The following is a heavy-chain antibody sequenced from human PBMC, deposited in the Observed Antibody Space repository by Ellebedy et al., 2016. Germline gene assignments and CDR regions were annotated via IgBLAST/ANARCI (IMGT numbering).Heavy chain of an antibody. V-gene: IGHV1-3*01. CDR3: ARDSGRASHFRTCGDY. CDR1: GYTFATYA. J-gene: IGHJ4*02. Sequence: ASVKVSCKASGYTFATYAINWVRQAPGQRLEWMGWINSGNGDTRYSQKFQGRVTMTRNTSINTAYMELSSLRFDDTAVYYCARDSGRASHFRTCGDYWGQGTLVTVSS. CDR2: INSGNGDT. D-gene: IGHD1-14*01.